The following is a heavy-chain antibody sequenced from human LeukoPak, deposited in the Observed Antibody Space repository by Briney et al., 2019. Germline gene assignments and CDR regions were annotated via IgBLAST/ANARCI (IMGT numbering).Heavy chain of an antibody. CDR2: ISWNSGSI. CDR3: AKCAAGTTFDY. J-gene: IGHJ4*02. CDR1: GFTFDDYA. D-gene: IGHD6-13*01. Sequence: SLRLSCAASGFTFDDYAMHWVRQAPGKGLEWVSGISWNSGSIGYADSVKGRFTISRDNAKNSLYLQMNSLRAEDTALYYCAKCAAGTTFDYWGQGTLVTVSS. V-gene: IGHV3-9*01.